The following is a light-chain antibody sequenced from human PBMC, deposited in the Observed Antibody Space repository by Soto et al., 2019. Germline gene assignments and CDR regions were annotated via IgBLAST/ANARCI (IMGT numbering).Light chain of an antibody. CDR1: SSNVGRNS. CDR3: GTWDSSLSAGV. J-gene: IGLJ2*01. CDR2: DND. Sequence: QSVLTQPPSVSAAPGQRVTISCSGSSSNVGRNSVSWYQQLPGTAPKLLIYDNDERPSGIPDRFSGSKSGSSVTLDITGLQTGDEADYFCGTWDSSLSAGVFGGGTKLTVL. V-gene: IGLV1-51*01.